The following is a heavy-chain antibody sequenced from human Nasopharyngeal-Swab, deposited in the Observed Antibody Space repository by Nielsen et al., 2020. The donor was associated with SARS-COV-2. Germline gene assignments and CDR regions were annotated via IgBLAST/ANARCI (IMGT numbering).Heavy chain of an antibody. J-gene: IGHJ6*02. D-gene: IGHD3-3*01. CDR1: GFTFNNYN. CDR3: ARDGLDYDFWSAYFMDV. Sequence: GGSLRLTCAASGFTFNNYNFNWVRQAPGKGLEWVSSISSSSSYIYYADSVKGRFTISRDNAKNSLYLQMNSLRAEDMAVYYCARDGLDYDFWSAYFMDVWGQGTTVTVSS. CDR2: ISSSSSYI. V-gene: IGHV3-21*01.